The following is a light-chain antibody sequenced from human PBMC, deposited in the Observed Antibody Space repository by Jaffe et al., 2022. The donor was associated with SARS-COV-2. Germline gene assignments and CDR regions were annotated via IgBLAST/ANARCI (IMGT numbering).Light chain of an antibody. J-gene: IGKJ3*01. Sequence: DIQMTQSPSSLSASVGDRLTITCQASQDISNNLNWYQQKPGKAPKLLIYDASNLETGVPSRFSGSGSGTDFTFTISSLQPEDSATYYCQQYDNLPFTFGPGTKVDIK. CDR3: QQYDNLPFT. CDR1: QDISNN. CDR2: DAS. V-gene: IGKV1-33*01.